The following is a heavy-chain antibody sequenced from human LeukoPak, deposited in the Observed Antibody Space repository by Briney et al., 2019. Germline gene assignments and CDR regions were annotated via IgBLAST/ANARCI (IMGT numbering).Heavy chain of an antibody. J-gene: IGHJ6*02. V-gene: IGHV4-39*01. CDR2: IYYSGST. Sequence: PSETLSLTCTVSGGSISSYYWSWIRQPPGKGLEWIGSIYYSGSTYYNPSLKSRVTVSVDTSKNQFSLKLSSVTAADTAVYYCARPTRWYGMDVWGQGTTVTVSS. D-gene: IGHD4-23*01. CDR3: ARPTRWYGMDV. CDR1: GGSISSYY.